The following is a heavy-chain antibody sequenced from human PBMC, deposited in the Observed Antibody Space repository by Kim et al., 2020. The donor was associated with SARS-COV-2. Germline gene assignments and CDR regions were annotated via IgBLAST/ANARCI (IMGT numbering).Heavy chain of an antibody. CDR1: GGSFSGYY. J-gene: IGHJ6*02. V-gene: IGHV4-34*01. Sequence: SETLSLTCAVYGGSFSGYYWSWIRQPPGKGLEWIGEINHSGSTNYNPSLKSRVTISVDTSKNQFSLKLSSVTAADTAVYYCARLDVELLWFEELVEGMDVWGQGTTVTVSS. CDR2: INHSGST. D-gene: IGHD3-10*01. CDR3: ARLDVELLWFEELVEGMDV.